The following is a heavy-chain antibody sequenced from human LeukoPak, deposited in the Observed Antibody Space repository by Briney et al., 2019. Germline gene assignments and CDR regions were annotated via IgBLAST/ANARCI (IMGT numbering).Heavy chain of an antibody. CDR2: IWYDGSDK. J-gene: IGHJ4*02. V-gene: IGHV3-33*01. CDR3: ARSYYYDSSHTADY. CDR1: GFTFSNYG. Sequence: PGGSLRLSCAASGFTFSNYGMHWVRQAPGKGLEWVAYIWYDGSDKYYTDSVKGRFTIPRDNSKNTLYLQMSSLRAEDTAVYYCARSYYYDSSHTADYWGQGTLVTVSS. D-gene: IGHD3-22*01.